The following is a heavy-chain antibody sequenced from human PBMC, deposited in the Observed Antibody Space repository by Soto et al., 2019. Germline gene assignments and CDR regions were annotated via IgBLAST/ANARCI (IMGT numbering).Heavy chain of an antibody. Sequence: SETLSLTCAVYGGSFSGYYWTWIRQPPGTGLEWIGEINHSGSTNYNPSLKSRVTISVDTSKNQLSLKLSSVTAADTAVYYCATCSGRDAFDIWGQGTMVTVSS. CDR3: ATCSGRDAFDI. CDR1: GGSFSGYY. CDR2: INHSGST. D-gene: IGHD2-15*01. V-gene: IGHV4-34*01. J-gene: IGHJ3*02.